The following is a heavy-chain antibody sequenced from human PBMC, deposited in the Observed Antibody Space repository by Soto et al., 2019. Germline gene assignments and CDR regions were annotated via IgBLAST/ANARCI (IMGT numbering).Heavy chain of an antibody. D-gene: IGHD3-10*01. CDR3: ARRYGSAFDI. Sequence: SETLSLTCTVSGGSISSYYWSWIRQPPGKGLEWIGYIYYSGSTNYNPSLKSRLTISVDTSKNQFSLKLSSVTAADTAVYYCARRYGSAFDIWGQGTMVTVSS. CDR1: GGSISSYY. V-gene: IGHV4-59*01. CDR2: IYYSGST. J-gene: IGHJ3*02.